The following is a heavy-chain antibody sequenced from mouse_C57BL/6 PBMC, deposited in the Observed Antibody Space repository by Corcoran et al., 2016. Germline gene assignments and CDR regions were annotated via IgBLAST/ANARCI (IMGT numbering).Heavy chain of an antibody. CDR1: GYTFTDYY. D-gene: IGHD1-1*01. Sequence: EVQLQQSGPELVKPGASVKISCKASGYTFTDYYMNWVKQSHGKSLEWIGDINPNNGGTSYNQKFKGKATLTVDKSSSTAYMELRSLTSEDSAVYYCARGGYDYGSRYYAMDYWGQGTSVTVSS. V-gene: IGHV1-26*01. CDR3: ARGGYDYGSRYYAMDY. CDR2: INPNNGGT. J-gene: IGHJ4*01.